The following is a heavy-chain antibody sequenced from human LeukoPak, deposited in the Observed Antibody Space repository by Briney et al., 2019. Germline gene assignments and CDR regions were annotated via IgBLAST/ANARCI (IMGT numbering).Heavy chain of an antibody. D-gene: IGHD2-8*01. CDR1: GGTFSSYA. Sequence: ASVKVSCKASGGTFSSYAISWVRQAPGQGLEWMGGIIPIFGTANYAQKFQGRATITADESTSTAYMELSSLRSEDTAVYYCARTFLISSLHFDPWGQGTLVTVSS. J-gene: IGHJ5*02. CDR3: ARTFLISSLHFDP. CDR2: IIPIFGTA. V-gene: IGHV1-69*13.